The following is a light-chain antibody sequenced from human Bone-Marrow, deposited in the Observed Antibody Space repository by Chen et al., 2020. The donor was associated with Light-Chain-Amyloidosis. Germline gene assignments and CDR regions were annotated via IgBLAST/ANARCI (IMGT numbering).Light chain of an antibody. J-gene: IGLJ3*02. Sequence: SYVLTQPSSVSVAPGQTATIACGGNNIGSTSVPWYQQTPGPAPRLVVYDDSDRPSGIPERLSGSNSGNAATLTISRVEAGDEADYYCQVWDRSSDRPVFGGGTKLTVL. CDR1: NIGSTS. CDR3: QVWDRSSDRPV. CDR2: DDS. V-gene: IGLV3-21*02.